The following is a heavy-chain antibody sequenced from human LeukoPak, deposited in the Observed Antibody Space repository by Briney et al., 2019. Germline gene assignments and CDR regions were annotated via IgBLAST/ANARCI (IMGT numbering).Heavy chain of an antibody. Sequence: GGSLRLSCAASGFTFSSYAMSWVRQAPGKGLEWVSAISGSGGSTYYADSVKGRFTISRDNAKNSLYLQMNSLRAEDTAVYYCARVGYYDSSDHTGYFDYWGQGTLVTVSS. D-gene: IGHD3-22*01. CDR2: ISGSGGST. CDR1: GFTFSSYA. J-gene: IGHJ4*02. V-gene: IGHV3-23*01. CDR3: ARVGYYDSSDHTGYFDY.